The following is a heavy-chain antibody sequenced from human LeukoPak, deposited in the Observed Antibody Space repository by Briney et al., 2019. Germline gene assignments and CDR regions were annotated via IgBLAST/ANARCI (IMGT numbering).Heavy chain of an antibody. D-gene: IGHD4-17*01. CDR1: GDSISSGNFY. CDR2: IYYNGIT. Sequence: SETLSLTCTVSGDSISSGNFYWGWIRQPPGKELQWIGSIYYNGITHYNPSHESRVTISADTSTNEFSLKLRSVTAADTAMYYCARDHGDFVQHDWGQGALVTVSS. J-gene: IGHJ4*02. V-gene: IGHV4-39*01. CDR3: ARDHGDFVQHD.